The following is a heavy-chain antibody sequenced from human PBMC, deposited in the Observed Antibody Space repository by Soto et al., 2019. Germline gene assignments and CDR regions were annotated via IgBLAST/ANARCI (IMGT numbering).Heavy chain of an antibody. CDR3: ARSPQRRNPFDF. V-gene: IGHV3-66*01. J-gene: IGHJ3*01. Sequence: PGGSLRLSCEASEFTVSSKYMNWVRQAPGKGLEWVSVIYGGGNTYYADSVKDRFTISRDNSKNTLYLQMNSLRVEDTFFYYCARSPQRRNPFDFWGQGTMVPVS. D-gene: IGHD2-2*01. CDR1: EFTVSSKY. CDR2: IYGGGNT.